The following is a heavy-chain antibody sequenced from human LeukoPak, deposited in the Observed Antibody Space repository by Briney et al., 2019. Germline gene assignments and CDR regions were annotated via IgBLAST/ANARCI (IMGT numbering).Heavy chain of an antibody. CDR2: IIPIFGTA. D-gene: IGHD3-22*01. CDR3: AIPFTYYYDSSGLDY. CDR1: GGTFSSYA. V-gene: IGHV1-69*13. Sequence: SVKVSCKASGGTFSSYAISWVRQAPGQGLEWMGGIIPIFGTANYAQKFQGRVTITADESTSTAYMELSSLRSEDTAVYYCAIPFTYYYDSSGLDYWGQGTLVTVSS. J-gene: IGHJ4*02.